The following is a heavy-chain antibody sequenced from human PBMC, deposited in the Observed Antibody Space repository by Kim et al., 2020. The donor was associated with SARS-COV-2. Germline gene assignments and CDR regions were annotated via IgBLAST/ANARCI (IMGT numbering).Heavy chain of an antibody. CDR3: AREREGGYYYDSSGLGY. V-gene: IGHV3-30*04. D-gene: IGHD3-22*01. J-gene: IGHJ4*02. Sequence: GGSLRLSCAASGFTFSSYAMHWVRQAPGKGLEWVAVISYDGSNKYYADSVKGRFTISRDNSKNTLYLQMNSLRAEDTAVYYCAREREGGYYYDSSGLGYWGQGTLVTVSS. CDR2: ISYDGSNK. CDR1: GFTFSSYA.